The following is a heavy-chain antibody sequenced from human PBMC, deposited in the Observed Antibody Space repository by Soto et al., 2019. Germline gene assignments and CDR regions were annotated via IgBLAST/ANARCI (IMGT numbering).Heavy chain of an antibody. V-gene: IGHV4-30-4*01. Sequence: NPSETLSLTCTVSGGSISSGDYYWSWIRQPPGKGLEWIGYIYYSGSTYYNPSLKSRVTISVDTSKNQFSLKLSSVTAADTAVYYCARDLGRKYYYGSGSYNWFDPWGQGTLVTVSS. CDR3: ARDLGRKYYYGSGSYNWFDP. J-gene: IGHJ5*02. D-gene: IGHD3-10*01. CDR2: IYYSGST. CDR1: GGSISSGDYY.